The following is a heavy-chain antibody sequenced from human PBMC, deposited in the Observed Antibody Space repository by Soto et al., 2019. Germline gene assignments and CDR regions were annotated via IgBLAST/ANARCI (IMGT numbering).Heavy chain of an antibody. CDR3: ARDYYDRSGYTPYYYYGMDV. J-gene: IGHJ6*02. Sequence: LRLSCAASGFTFNTYAMHWVRQAPGKGLEWVAVISFDGSKEYYADSVKGRFTISRDNSKNTLHLQMNSLRPEDTAVYSCARDYYDRSGYTPYYYYGMDVWGQGTTVTAP. D-gene: IGHD3-22*01. V-gene: IGHV3-30-3*01. CDR1: GFTFNTYA. CDR2: ISFDGSKE.